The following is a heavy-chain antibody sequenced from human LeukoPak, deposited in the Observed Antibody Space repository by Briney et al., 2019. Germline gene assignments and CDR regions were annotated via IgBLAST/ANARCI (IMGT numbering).Heavy chain of an antibody. CDR1: GFTVSSNY. J-gene: IGHJ4*02. Sequence: GGSLRLSCAASGFTVSSNYMSWVRQAPGKGLEWVSVIYSGGSTYYADSVKGRFTISRGNSKNTLYLQMNSLRAEDTAVYYCARVEGDGYNHFDYWGQGTLVTVSS. CDR2: IYSGGST. CDR3: ARVEGDGYNHFDY. V-gene: IGHV3-66*01. D-gene: IGHD5-24*01.